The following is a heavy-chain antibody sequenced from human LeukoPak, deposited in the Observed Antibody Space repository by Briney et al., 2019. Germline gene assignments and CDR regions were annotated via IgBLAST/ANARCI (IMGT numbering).Heavy chain of an antibody. Sequence: SETLSLTCTVSGGSISSYYWSWIRQTPGKGLEWIGYINYSGSTNYNPSLKSRVTISVDTSKNQFSLKLSSVTAAGTAVYYCARGRGRSLEWLVNHYYMDVWGKGTTVTVSS. CDR1: GGSISSYY. D-gene: IGHD3-3*01. CDR3: ARGRGRSLEWLVNHYYMDV. J-gene: IGHJ6*03. CDR2: INYSGST. V-gene: IGHV4-59*01.